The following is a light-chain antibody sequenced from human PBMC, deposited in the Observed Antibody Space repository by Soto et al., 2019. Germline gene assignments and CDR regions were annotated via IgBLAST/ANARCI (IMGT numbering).Light chain of an antibody. Sequence: QSALTQPASVSGSPGQSITISCTGSSNDIGAYNYVSWYQQHPGKVPKLLIYDVTNRPSGVSDRFSGSKSGRTASLTISGLQPEDEADYYCASYTSTIAVVFGGGTKLTVL. CDR2: DVT. J-gene: IGLJ2*01. V-gene: IGLV2-14*01. CDR3: ASYTSTIAVV. CDR1: SNDIGAYNY.